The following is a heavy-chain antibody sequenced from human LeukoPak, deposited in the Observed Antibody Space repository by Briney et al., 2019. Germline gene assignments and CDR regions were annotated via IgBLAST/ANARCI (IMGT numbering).Heavy chain of an antibody. D-gene: IGHD3-22*01. Sequence: PSETLSLICTVSGGSISSGIYYWSWIRQPAGQGLEWIGRIYTSGSTNYNPSLKSRVTISVDTYKNQFSLKLSSVTAADTAVYYCARASYYDSSGYLYWGQGTLVTVSS. J-gene: IGHJ4*02. CDR2: IYTSGST. V-gene: IGHV4-61*02. CDR3: ARASYYDSSGYLY. CDR1: GGSISSGIYY.